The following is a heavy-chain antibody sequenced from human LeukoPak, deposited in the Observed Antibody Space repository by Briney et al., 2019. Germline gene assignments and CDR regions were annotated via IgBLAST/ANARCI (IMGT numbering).Heavy chain of an antibody. J-gene: IGHJ4*02. CDR1: GGSISSYY. D-gene: IGHD4-23*01. CDR2: IYYSGST. Sequence: SETLSLTCTVSGGSISSYYWSWIRQPPGKGLEWIGYIYYSGSTNYNPSLKSRVTISVDTSKNQFFLKLSSVTAADTAVYYCARGAGGSVDYWGQGTLVTVSS. CDR3: ARGAGGSVDY. V-gene: IGHV4-59*01.